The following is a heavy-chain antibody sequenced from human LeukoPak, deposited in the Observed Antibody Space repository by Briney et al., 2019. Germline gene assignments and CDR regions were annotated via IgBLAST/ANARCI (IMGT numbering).Heavy chain of an antibody. Sequence: GGSLRLSCEGTGFSFSNYGMHWVRQAPGKGLEWVAFMRSDESRKFHRNSVKGRFTISRDSSKNTVYLEMNSLRPEDTAIYYCAKDTFSNLQYYYYGRLGQRDNGHRLL. CDR3: AKDTFSNLQYYYYGR. V-gene: IGHV3-30*02. D-gene: IGHD3-3*02. CDR2: MRSDESRK. J-gene: IGHJ6*03. CDR1: GFSFSNYG.